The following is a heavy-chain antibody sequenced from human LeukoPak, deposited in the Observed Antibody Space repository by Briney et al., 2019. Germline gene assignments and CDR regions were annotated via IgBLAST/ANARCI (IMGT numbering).Heavy chain of an antibody. CDR2: INPNSGGT. D-gene: IGHD3-22*01. CDR3: ARDLSMIVVVMNY. J-gene: IGHJ4*02. V-gene: IGHV1-2*02. Sequence: HGASVKVSCKASGYTFTGYYMHWVRQAPGQGLEWMGWINPNSGGTNYAQKFQGRVTMTRDTSISTAYMELSRLRSDDTAVYYCARDLSMIVVVMNYWGQGTLVTVSS. CDR1: GYTFTGYY.